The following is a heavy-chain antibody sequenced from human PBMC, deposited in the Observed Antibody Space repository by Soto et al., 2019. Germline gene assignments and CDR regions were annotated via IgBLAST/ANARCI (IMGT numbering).Heavy chain of an antibody. CDR3: ARGEQYSGRIFDY. D-gene: IGHD1-26*01. Sequence: PSPTLSLPCVITGDSVSSNSAGWICVIHSPSRGLEWLGRTYYRSKWYYEYAVSVRGRITINPDTSKNQYSLQLNSVTPEDTAVYFCARGEQYSGRIFDYWGQGTLVTVSS. CDR1: GDSVSSNSAG. V-gene: IGHV6-1*01. CDR2: TYYRSKWYY. J-gene: IGHJ4*01.